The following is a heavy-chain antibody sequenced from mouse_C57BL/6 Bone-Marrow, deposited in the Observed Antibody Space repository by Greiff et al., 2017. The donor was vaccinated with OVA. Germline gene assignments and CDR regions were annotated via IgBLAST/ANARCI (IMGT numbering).Heavy chain of an antibody. Sequence: LQESGAELVKPGASVKISCKASGYAFSSYWMNWVKQRPGKGLEWIGQIYPGDGDTNYNGKFKGKATLTADKSSSTAYMQLSSLTSEDSAVYFCARRVWYAMDYWGQGTSVTVSS. CDR3: ARRVWYAMDY. D-gene: IGHD2-10*02. V-gene: IGHV1-80*01. CDR2: IYPGDGDT. J-gene: IGHJ4*01. CDR1: GYAFSSYW.